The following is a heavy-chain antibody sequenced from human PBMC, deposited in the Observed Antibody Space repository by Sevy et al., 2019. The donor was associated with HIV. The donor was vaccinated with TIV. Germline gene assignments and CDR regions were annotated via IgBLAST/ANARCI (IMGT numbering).Heavy chain of an antibody. CDR2: IIPIFGTA. CDR1: GGTFSSYA. V-gene: IGHV1-69*13. J-gene: IGHJ6*02. D-gene: IGHD3-3*01. CDR3: ARPSITIFGVPSRDYYYGMDV. Sequence: ASVKVSCKASGGTFSSYAISWVRQAPGQGLEWMGGIIPIFGTANYAQKFQGRVTITADESTSTAYMELSSLRSEDTAVYYCARPSITIFGVPSRDYYYGMDVWGQGTTVTVS.